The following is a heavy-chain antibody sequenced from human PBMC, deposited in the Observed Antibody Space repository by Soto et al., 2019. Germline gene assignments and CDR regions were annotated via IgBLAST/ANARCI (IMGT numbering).Heavy chain of an antibody. CDR1: GFSLSTSGVG. V-gene: IGHV2-5*02. CDR2: IYWDDDN. CDR3: AHRAYYDFWSGYKTLYYFDY. J-gene: IGHJ4*02. D-gene: IGHD3-3*01. Sequence: SGPTLVKPTQTLTLTCTFSGFSLSTSGVGVGWIRQPPGKALEWLALIYWDDDNRYSPSLKSRLTITKDTSKNQVVLKMTTMDPVDTATYYCAHRAYYDFWSGYKTLYYFDYWGQGTLVTVSS.